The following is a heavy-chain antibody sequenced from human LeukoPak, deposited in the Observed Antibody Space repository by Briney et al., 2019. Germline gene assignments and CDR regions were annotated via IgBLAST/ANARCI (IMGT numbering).Heavy chain of an antibody. CDR1: GFTFSSYW. D-gene: IGHD2-2*01. Sequence: GGSLRLSCATSGFTFSSYWMSWVRRAPGKGLEWVANIKQDGSQIFYVDSVKGRFTISRDTAKNSLSLQMNSLRGEDTAVYYCATEYCSGTSCYGYFDYWGQGTLVTVSS. J-gene: IGHJ4*02. CDR2: IKQDGSQI. CDR3: ATEYCSGTSCYGYFDY. V-gene: IGHV3-7*01.